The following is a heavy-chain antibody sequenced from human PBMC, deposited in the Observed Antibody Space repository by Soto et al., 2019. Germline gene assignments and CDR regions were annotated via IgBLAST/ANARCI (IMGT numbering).Heavy chain of an antibody. D-gene: IGHD4-17*01. V-gene: IGHV1-69*13. J-gene: IGHJ4*02. CDR3: ARGGYGDPLSY. CDR1: RGTFNIYA. CDR2: IMPIFGMS. Sequence: SVKVSCKASRGTFNIYAISWVRQAPGQGLEWMGGIMPIFGMSNYAQKFQDRVTITAAESTTTAYMELSSLTSEDTAVYYCARGGYGDPLSYWGQGTPVTSPQ.